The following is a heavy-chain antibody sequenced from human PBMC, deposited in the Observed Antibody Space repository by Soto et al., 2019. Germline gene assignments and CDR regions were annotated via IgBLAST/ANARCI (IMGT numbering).Heavy chain of an antibody. V-gene: IGHV3-49*01. D-gene: IGHD3-9*01. CDR2: IRSKAYGATT. Sequence: GGSLRLSCTTSGFTFGDYVMSWFRQAPGKGLEWVGFIRSKAYGATTEYAASVRGRFTISRDGSKNIAYLQMNSLKTEDTAVYYCARESGYYDLLTGYSPLGPFDYWGHGTLVTVSS. CDR3: ARESGYYDLLTGYSPLGPFDY. CDR1: GFTFGDYV. J-gene: IGHJ4*01.